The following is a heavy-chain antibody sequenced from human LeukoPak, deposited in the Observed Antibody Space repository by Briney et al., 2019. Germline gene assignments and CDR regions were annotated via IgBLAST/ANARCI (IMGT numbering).Heavy chain of an antibody. Sequence: QPGGSLRLSCAASGFTFSSYGMHWVRQAPGKGLEWVAFIRYDGSNKYYADSVKGRFTISRDNSKNTLYLQMNSLRAEDTAVYYCAKECCSSTSLSYYYYYMDVWGKGTTVTVSS. J-gene: IGHJ6*03. CDR1: GFTFSSYG. CDR2: IRYDGSNK. CDR3: AKECCSSTSLSYYYYYMDV. V-gene: IGHV3-30*02. D-gene: IGHD2-2*01.